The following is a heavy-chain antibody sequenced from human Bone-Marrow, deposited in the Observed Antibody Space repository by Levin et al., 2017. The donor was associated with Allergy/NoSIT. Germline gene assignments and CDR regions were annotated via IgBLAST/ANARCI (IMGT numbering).Heavy chain of an antibody. V-gene: IGHV4-39*01. Sequence: SQTLSLTCTVSGGSISSSYFWSWIRQPPGKGLEWIGTINFSGAINYNPSLKSRVSMPVDKPNNQFSLKLSSMSAADTAVYYCARHLPFQQWGPGTLVTVSS. CDR2: INFSGAI. CDR1: GGSISSSYF. J-gene: IGHJ1*01. CDR3: ARHLPFQQ.